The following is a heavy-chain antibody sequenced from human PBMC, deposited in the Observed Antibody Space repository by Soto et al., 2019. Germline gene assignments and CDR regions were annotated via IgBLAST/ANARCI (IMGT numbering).Heavy chain of an antibody. CDR3: AKGKYSYGYYFDY. J-gene: IGHJ4*02. Sequence: GGSLRLSCAASGFTFSSYGMHWVRQAPGKGLEWVAVISCDGSNKYYADSVKGRFTISRDNSKNTLYLQMNSLRAEDTAVYYCAKGKYSYGYYFDYWGQGTLVTVPQ. CDR2: ISCDGSNK. V-gene: IGHV3-30*18. D-gene: IGHD5-18*01. CDR1: GFTFSSYG.